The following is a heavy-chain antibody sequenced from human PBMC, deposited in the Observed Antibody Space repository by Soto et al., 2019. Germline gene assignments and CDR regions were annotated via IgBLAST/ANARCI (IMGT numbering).Heavy chain of an antibody. CDR3: AKLPNSGSYSPFDY. CDR2: ISGSGAST. CDR1: GFTFSSYA. J-gene: IGHJ4*02. V-gene: IGHV3-23*01. Sequence: EVQVLESGGDLVQPGGSLRLACAASGFTFSSYAMSWVRQAPGKGLEWVSAISGSGASTYYADSVKGRFTISRDNSKNTLYLQMNSLRVEDMAVYYCAKLPNSGSYSPFDYWGQGTLVTVSS. D-gene: IGHD1-26*01.